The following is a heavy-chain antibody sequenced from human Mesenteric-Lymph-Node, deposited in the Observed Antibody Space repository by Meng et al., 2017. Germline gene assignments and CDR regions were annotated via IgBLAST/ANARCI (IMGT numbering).Heavy chain of an antibody. D-gene: IGHD3-22*01. CDR3: AHRHYYYSSGYYYPSSNRFDT. Sequence: SGPTLVTPTQTLTLTCTFFRFSLSTSGVGVGWIRQAPGNVLEWFALIYWDDDKRYSPSLKSRLTINKDTSKNQVVLTMTNMDTGDTATYYGAHRHYYYSSGYYYPSSNRFDTWGQGTLVTVSS. CDR1: RFSLSTSGVG. CDR2: IYWDDDK. J-gene: IGHJ5*02. V-gene: IGHV2-5*02.